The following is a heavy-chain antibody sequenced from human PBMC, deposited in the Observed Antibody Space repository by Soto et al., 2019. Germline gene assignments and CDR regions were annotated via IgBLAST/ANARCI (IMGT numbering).Heavy chain of an antibody. D-gene: IGHD3-3*01. CDR1: GFTFSNAW. Sequence: LSCAASGFTFSNAWMSWVRQAPGKGLEWVGRIKSKTDGGTTDYAAPVKGRFTISRDDSKNTLYLQMNSLKTEDTAVYYCTTRLRFLGWLLSLEGAFDIWGQGTMVTVS. CDR3: TTRLRFLGWLLSLEGAFDI. V-gene: IGHV3-15*01. J-gene: IGHJ3*02. CDR2: IKSKTDGGTT.